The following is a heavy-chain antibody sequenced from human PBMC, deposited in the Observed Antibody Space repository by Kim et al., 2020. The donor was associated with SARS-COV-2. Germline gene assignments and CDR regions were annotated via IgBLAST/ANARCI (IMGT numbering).Heavy chain of an antibody. V-gene: IGHV1-18*04. CDR3: ARAERCSGGSCYYYGMDV. J-gene: IGHJ6*02. D-gene: IGHD2-15*01. CDR1: GYTFTSYG. CDR2: ISAYNGNT. Sequence: ASVKVSCKASGYTFTSYGISWVRQAPGQGLEWMGWISAYNGNTNYAQKLQGRVTMTTDTSTSTAYMELRSLRSDDTAVYYCARAERCSGGSCYYYGMDVWGQGTTVTVSS.